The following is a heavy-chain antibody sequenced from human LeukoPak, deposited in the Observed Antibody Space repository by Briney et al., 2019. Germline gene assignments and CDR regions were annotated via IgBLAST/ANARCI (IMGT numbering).Heavy chain of an antibody. V-gene: IGHV1-18*01. Sequence: ASVKVSCKASGYSFTSYGITWVRQAPGQELEGMGWINPYNGNTNYAQKLQGRVTMTTDTSTSTAYMDLRSLRSDDTAVYYCARERSGWFFSNWGQGTLVTVSS. D-gene: IGHD6-19*01. CDR1: GYSFTSYG. J-gene: IGHJ4*02. CDR3: ARERSGWFFSN. CDR2: INPYNGNT.